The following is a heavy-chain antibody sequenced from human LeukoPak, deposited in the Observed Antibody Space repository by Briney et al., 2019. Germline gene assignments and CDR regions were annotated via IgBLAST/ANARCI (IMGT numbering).Heavy chain of an antibody. V-gene: IGHV4-39*07. J-gene: IGHJ2*01. Sequence: PSETLSLTCSVSGGSISSISYYWGWIRQPPGKGLEWIGSMYYSGSIYYNPSLKSRVTISVDTSKNQFSLKLSSVTAADTAVYYCARTNKITIIDWYFDLWGRGTLVTVSS. CDR2: MYYSGSI. D-gene: IGHD3-22*01. CDR3: ARTNKITIIDWYFDL. CDR1: GGSISSISYY.